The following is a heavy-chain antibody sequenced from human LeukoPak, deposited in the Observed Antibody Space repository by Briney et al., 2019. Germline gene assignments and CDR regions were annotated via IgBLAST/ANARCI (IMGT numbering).Heavy chain of an antibody. D-gene: IGHD2-2*03. CDR1: GFTVGSNY. CDR3: ARASWISSADAVW. Sequence: GGSLRLSCAASGFTVGSNYMNWVRQAPGKGFEWVSSIYSGGSTDYADSVKGRFTISRDDSRNTVYLQLNNLRVDDTAVYYCARASWISSADAVWWGQGTLVTVSS. CDR2: IYSGGST. V-gene: IGHV3-53*01. J-gene: IGHJ4*02.